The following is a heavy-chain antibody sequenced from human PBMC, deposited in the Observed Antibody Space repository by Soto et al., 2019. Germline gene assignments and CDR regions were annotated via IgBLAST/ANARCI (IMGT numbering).Heavy chain of an antibody. CDR2: IYHSGST. Sequence: QVQLQESGPGLVKPSGTLSLTCAVSGGSVSSNNWWSWVRQPPGKGLEWIGEIYHSGSTNYNPSLVIRITVSVDKSNTLCSLMLASVSAADTAVCFCALGGGGGDYWGQGTLVTVSS. CDR1: GGSVSSNNW. J-gene: IGHJ4*02. V-gene: IGHV4-4*02. CDR3: ALGGGGGDY. D-gene: IGHD3-16*01.